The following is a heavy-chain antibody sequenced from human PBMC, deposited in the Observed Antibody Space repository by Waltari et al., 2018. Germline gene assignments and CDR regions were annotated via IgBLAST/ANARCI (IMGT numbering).Heavy chain of an antibody. V-gene: IGHV1-8*01. CDR3: TCRNYYYYGMDV. J-gene: IGHJ6*02. Sequence: QVQLVQSGAEVKKPGASVTVSCKASGYTFTSYDINWVRQATGQGLEWMGWMNPNSGNKGYAQKVQGRVTMTRNTSISTAYMELSSLRAEDTAVYYCTCRNYYYYGMDVWGQGTTVTVSS. CDR1: GYTFTSYD. CDR2: MNPNSGNK.